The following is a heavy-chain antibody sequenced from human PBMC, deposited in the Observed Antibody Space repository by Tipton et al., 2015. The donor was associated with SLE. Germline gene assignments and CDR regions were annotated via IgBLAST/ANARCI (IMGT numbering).Heavy chain of an antibody. CDR1: GYTFGDYG. J-gene: IGHJ4*02. CDR2: TRNKAYGGAT. D-gene: IGHD3-22*01. Sequence: SLRLSCTTSGYTFGDYGMSWVRQAPGKGLEWVGFTRNKAYGGATEYAASVKGRFTISRDDSKSIAYLQMNSLKTEDTAVYYCTTSSHSGYYSLLFDHWGQGTLVTVSS. V-gene: IGHV3-49*04. CDR3: TTSSHSGYYSLLFDH.